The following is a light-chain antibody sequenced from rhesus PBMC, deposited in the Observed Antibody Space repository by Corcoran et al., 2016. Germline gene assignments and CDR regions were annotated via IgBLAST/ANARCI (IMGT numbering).Light chain of an antibody. CDR3: QQSRNLWT. Sequence: EIMVTQSPATLSFSPGERDTLSCRASQRVGNYVAWYHQKPGQAPRLLINDVSSRAPGIPDSCSGSGSGTYFTLTFNRLGPGDVGVYYCQQSRNLWTFDQGTKVEIK. J-gene: IGKJ1*01. CDR1: QRVGNY. V-gene: IGKV3-24*04. CDR2: DVS.